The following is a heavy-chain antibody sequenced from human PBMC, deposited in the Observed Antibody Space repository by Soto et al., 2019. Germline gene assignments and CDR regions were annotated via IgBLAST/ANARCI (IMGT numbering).Heavy chain of an antibody. CDR3: ARRRGSNGWFDL. D-gene: IGHD2-8*01. Sequence: ASVKVSCKASGYTFINYDINWVQQAPGQGLEWVGWMNPDSGNTGYAQNFQGRVTMTGNTSISSVYMELSSLTSEDTAVYYCARRRGSNGWFDLWGQGTLVTVSS. CDR1: GYTFINYD. V-gene: IGHV1-8*01. CDR2: MNPDSGNT. J-gene: IGHJ5*02.